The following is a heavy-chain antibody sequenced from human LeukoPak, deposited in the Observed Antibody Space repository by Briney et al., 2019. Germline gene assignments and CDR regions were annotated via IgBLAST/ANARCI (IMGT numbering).Heavy chain of an antibody. Sequence: ASVKVSCKASGYTFTSYDINWVRQATGQGLEWMGWMNPNSGNTGYAQEFQGRVTMTRNTSISTAYMELSSLRSEDTAVYYCARGRGGRYCTNGVCYSLLYWGQGTLVTVSS. J-gene: IGHJ4*02. CDR1: GYTFTSYD. D-gene: IGHD2-8*01. V-gene: IGHV1-8*01. CDR2: MNPNSGNT. CDR3: ARGRGGRYCTNGVCYSLLY.